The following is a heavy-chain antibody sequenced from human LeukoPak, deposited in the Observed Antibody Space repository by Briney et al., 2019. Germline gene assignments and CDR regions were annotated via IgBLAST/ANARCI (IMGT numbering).Heavy chain of an antibody. CDR2: ISGTSTYT. J-gene: IGHJ4*02. CDR3: ARDISYCGGDCAPYYFDY. V-gene: IGHV3-11*05. D-gene: IGHD2-21*02. CDR1: GFTFSDYY. Sequence: GGSLRLSCAASGFTFSDYYTSWIRQAPGKGLEWVSYISGTSTYTNYADSVKGRFTISRDNAKNSLYLQMNSLRVEDTAVYYCARDISYCGGDCAPYYFDYWGQGTLVTVSS.